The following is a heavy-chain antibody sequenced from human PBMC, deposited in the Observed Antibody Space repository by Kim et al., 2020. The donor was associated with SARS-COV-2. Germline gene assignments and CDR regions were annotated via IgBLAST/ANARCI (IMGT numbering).Heavy chain of an antibody. CDR1: GYTFTSYG. CDR3: ARDLYYYGSRGGKDWFDP. V-gene: IGHV1-18*01. D-gene: IGHD3-10*01. Sequence: ASVKVSCKASGYTFTSYGISWVRQAPGQGLEWMGWISAYNGNTNYAQKLQGRVTMTTDTSTSTAYMELRSLRSDDTAVYYCARDLYYYGSRGGKDWFDPWGQGTLVTVSS. CDR2: ISAYNGNT. J-gene: IGHJ5*02.